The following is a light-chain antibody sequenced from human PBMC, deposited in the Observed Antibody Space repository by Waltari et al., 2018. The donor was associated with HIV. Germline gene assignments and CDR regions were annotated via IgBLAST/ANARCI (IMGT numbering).Light chain of an antibody. CDR2: QAS. CDR1: QTVGAF. Sequence: DLRLTQSPSTLSASAGARVATTCRAGQTVGAFLAWYKQKPGKPPKLLIFQASILEGGVPSRFSGSVSGSDFTLTINGLQSGDFATYYCHQYAAFSGTFGQGTKVEL. CDR3: HQYAAFSGT. V-gene: IGKV1-5*03. J-gene: IGKJ1*01.